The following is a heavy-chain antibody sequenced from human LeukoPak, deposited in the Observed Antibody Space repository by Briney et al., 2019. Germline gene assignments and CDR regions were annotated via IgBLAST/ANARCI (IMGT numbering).Heavy chain of an antibody. V-gene: IGHV3-30*18. CDR2: ISYDGSNK. J-gene: IGHJ4*02. CDR3: AKDRDRAAAGKYDY. CDR1: GFTFSSYG. Sequence: PGRSLRLSCAASGFTFSSYGMHWVRQAPGKGLEWVAVISYDGSNKYYADSVKGRFTISRDNSKNTLYLQMNSLRAEDTAVYYCAKDRDRAAAGKYDYWGQGTLVTVSS. D-gene: IGHD6-13*01.